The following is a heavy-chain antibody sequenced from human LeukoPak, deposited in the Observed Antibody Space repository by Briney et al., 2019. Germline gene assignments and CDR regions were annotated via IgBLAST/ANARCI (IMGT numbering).Heavy chain of an antibody. CDR2: IYYSGST. CDR3: ARGRDYYDSSGLNWFDP. D-gene: IGHD3-22*01. V-gene: IGHV4-59*01. Sequence: SETLSLTCTASGGSISSYYWSWIRQPPGKGLEWIGYIYYSGSTNYNPSLKSRVTISVDTSKNQFSLKLSSVTAADTAVYYCARGRDYYDSSGLNWFDPWGQGTLVTVSS. J-gene: IGHJ5*02. CDR1: GGSISSYY.